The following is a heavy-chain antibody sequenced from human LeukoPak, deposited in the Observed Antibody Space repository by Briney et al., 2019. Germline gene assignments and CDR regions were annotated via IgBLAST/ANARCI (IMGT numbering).Heavy chain of an antibody. CDR2: IYYSGST. J-gene: IGHJ5*02. CDR3: ARDLGLSDYGDYKSGWFDP. CDR1: GGSISSSSYY. D-gene: IGHD4-17*01. V-gene: IGHV4-39*07. Sequence: SETLSLTCTVSGGSISSSSYYWGWIRQPPGKGLEWIGSIYYSGSTYYNPSLKSRVTISVDTSKNQFSLKLSSVTAADTAVYYCARDLGLSDYGDYKSGWFDPWGQGTLVTVSS.